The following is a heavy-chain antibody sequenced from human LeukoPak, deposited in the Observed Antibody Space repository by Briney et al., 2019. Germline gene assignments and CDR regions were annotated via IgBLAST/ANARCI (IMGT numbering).Heavy chain of an antibody. V-gene: IGHV4-4*07. CDR3: ARDLGFWSVYFDY. Sequence: PSETLSLTCTVSGGSISRYYWSWIRQPAGKGLEWIVRIYTSVSTNYNPSLKGRVTMSVDTSKNQFSLKLSSVTAADTAVYYCARDLGFWSVYFDYWGQGTLVTVSS. CDR1: GGSISRYY. CDR2: IYTSVST. D-gene: IGHD3-3*01. J-gene: IGHJ4*02.